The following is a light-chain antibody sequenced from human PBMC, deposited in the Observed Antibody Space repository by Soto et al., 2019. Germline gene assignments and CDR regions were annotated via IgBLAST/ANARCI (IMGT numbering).Light chain of an antibody. Sequence: DIQVTQSPSSLSASVGGRVAITCRGSQSISSYLNWYQQKPGKAPKLLIYAASSLQSGVPSRFSGSGSGTDFTLTISSLQPEDFATYYCQQSYSTPPWTFGQGTKVDIK. CDR3: QQSYSTPPWT. J-gene: IGKJ1*01. CDR2: AAS. CDR1: QSISSY. V-gene: IGKV1-39*01.